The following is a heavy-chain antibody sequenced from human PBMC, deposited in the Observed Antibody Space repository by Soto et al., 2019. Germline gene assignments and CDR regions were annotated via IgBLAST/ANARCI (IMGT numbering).Heavy chain of an antibody. Sequence: QVQLVQSGAEVKKPGSSVKVSCKASGGTFSSYAISWVRQAPGQGLAWMGGIIPIFGTANYAQKFQGRVTITADESTSTAYRELSSLRSEDTAVYYCARRFTDSIGYYYFDYWGQGTLVTVSS. J-gene: IGHJ4*02. CDR1: GGTFSSYA. CDR2: IIPIFGTA. D-gene: IGHD3-22*01. CDR3: ARRFTDSIGYYYFDY. V-gene: IGHV1-69*01.